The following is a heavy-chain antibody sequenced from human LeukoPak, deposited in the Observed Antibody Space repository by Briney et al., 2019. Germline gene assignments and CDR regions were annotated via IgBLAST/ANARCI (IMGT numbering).Heavy chain of an antibody. CDR2: IWYDGSNE. J-gene: IGHJ4*02. CDR1: GFTFSNYG. D-gene: IGHD1-1*01. CDR3: ARGSQSTWGFFAY. Sequence: GGSLILSCAASGFTFSNYGMHWVRQAPGKGLQWVAVIWYDGSNEYYTGSVKGRFTISRDNAHNTLYLQMNSLRAEDTAVYYCARGSQSTWGFFAYWGQGTRVTVSS. V-gene: IGHV3-33*01.